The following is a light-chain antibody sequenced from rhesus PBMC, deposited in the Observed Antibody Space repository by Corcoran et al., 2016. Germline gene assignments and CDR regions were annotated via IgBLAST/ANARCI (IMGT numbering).Light chain of an antibody. CDR2: RAY. Sequence: EIVMTQSPATLSLSPGETATLSCRASESVGSYLAWFQQKPGQAPNLLAHRAYFRATGIPDRFIGSGSRTEFTRTISSLEPEDVGVYHCQQYNDLHPTFGQGTKVEIK. CDR3: QQYNDLHPT. CDR1: ESVGSY. V-gene: IGKV3-40*03. J-gene: IGKJ1*01.